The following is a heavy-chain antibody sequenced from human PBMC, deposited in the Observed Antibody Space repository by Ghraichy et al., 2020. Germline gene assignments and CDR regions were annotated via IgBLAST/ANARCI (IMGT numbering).Heavy chain of an antibody. D-gene: IGHD1-7*01. V-gene: IGHV1-2*02. CDR2: INPNSGGT. Sequence: ASVKVSCKASGYTFTGYYMHWVRQAPGQGLEWMGWINPNSGGTNYAQKFQGRVTMTRDTSISTAYMELSRLRSDDTAVYYCARVLELYYYYGMDVWGQGTTVTVSS. CDR3: ARVLELYYYYGMDV. CDR1: GYTFTGYY. J-gene: IGHJ6*02.